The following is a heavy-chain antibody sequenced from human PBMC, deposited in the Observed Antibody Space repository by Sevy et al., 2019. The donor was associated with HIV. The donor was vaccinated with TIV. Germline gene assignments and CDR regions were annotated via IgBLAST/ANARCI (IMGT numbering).Heavy chain of an antibody. V-gene: IGHV3-48*02. Sequence: GGSLGLSCAASGFTFSSYSMNWVRQAPGKGLEWLSYISSSSSAIYYADSVKGRFTISRDNAKNSLYLQMNSLRDEDTAVYFWARVQYYHYVWGSYRYDYWGQGTLVTVSS. D-gene: IGHD3-16*02. CDR2: ISSSSSAI. J-gene: IGHJ4*02. CDR3: ARVQYYHYVWGSYRYDY. CDR1: GFTFSSYS.